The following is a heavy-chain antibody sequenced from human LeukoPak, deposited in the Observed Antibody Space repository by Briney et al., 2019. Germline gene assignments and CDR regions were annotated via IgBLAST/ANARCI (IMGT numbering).Heavy chain of an antibody. CDR3: ARGPPGYYDSSGYPPIRY. D-gene: IGHD3-22*01. CDR2: INHSGST. CDR1: GGSFSGYY. V-gene: IGHV4-34*01. Sequence: SETLSLTCAVYGGSFSGYYWSWIRQPPGKGLEWIGEINHSGSTNYNPSLKSRVTISVDTSKNQLSLKLSSVTAADTAVYYCARGPPGYYDSSGYPPIRYWGQGTLVTVSS. J-gene: IGHJ4*02.